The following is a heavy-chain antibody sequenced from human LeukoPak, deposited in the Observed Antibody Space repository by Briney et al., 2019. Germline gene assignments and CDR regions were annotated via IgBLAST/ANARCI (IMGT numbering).Heavy chain of an antibody. V-gene: IGHV4-59*11. CDR1: GGSISGHY. J-gene: IGHJ4*02. CDR2: VYYSGIT. D-gene: IGHD6-13*01. Sequence: SETLSLTCTVSGGSISGHYRSWIRQPPGKGLEWIGYVYYSGITNYNPSLKSRVTISVDTSKNQFSLKLSSVTAADTAVYYCAAAPNPYYFDYWGQGTLVTVSS. CDR3: AAAPNPYYFDY.